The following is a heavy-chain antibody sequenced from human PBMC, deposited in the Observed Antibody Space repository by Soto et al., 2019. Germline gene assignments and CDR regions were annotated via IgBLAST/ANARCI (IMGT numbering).Heavy chain of an antibody. CDR1: GVTFSNAW. J-gene: IGHJ4*01. Sequence: EVQLVESGGGLVKPGGSLRLSCAASGVTFSNAWMNWVRQAPAKGLEWVGRSKSKVAGGTTDFAAPVKGRFAISRDDSRNMVYFQMNSLKIEDTAVYYCTTDSHFTMKLVRFDYWGLGTLVTVSS. CDR3: TTDSHFTMKLVRFDY. D-gene: IGHD3-22*01. CDR2: SKSKVAGGTT. V-gene: IGHV3-15*07.